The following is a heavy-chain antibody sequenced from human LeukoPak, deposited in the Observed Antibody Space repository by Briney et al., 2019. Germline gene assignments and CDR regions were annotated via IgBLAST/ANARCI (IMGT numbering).Heavy chain of an antibody. J-gene: IGHJ6*02. V-gene: IGHV4-34*01. CDR1: GGSFSGYY. Sequence: SETLSLTCAVYGGSFSGYYWSWIRQPPGKGLEWIGGINHSGSTNYNPSLKSRVTISVDTSKNQFSLKLSSVTAADTAVYYCARFLIRQPFYYYYGMDVWGQGTTVTVSS. CDR2: INHSGST. CDR3: ARFLIRQPFYYYYGMDV. D-gene: IGHD4-17*01.